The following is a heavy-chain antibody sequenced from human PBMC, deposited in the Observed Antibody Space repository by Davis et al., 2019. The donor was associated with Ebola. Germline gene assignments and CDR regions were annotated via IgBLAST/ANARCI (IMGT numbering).Heavy chain of an antibody. CDR3: ARSQITIFGVVILPYYFDY. V-gene: IGHV4-4*07. Sequence: PSETLSLTCTVSGGSISSYYWSWIRQPAGKGLEWIGRIYTSGSTNYNPSLKSRVTMSVDTSKNQFSLKLSSVTAADTAVYYCARSQITIFGVVILPYYFDYWGQGTLVTVSS. CDR2: IYTSGST. D-gene: IGHD3-3*01. J-gene: IGHJ4*02. CDR1: GGSISSYY.